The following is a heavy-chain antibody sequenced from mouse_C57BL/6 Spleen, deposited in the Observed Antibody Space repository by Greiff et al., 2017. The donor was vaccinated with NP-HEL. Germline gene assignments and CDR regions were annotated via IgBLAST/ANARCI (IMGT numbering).Heavy chain of an antibody. V-gene: IGHV1-64*01. D-gene: IGHD2-5*01. CDR2: IHPNSGST. CDR1: GYTFTSYW. Sequence: QVQLKQPGAELVKPGASVKLSCKASGYTFTSYWMHWVKQRPGQGLEWIGMIHPNSGSTNYNEKFKSKATLTVDKSSSTAYMQLSSLTSEDFAVYYCARSDSNYWYFDVWGTGTTVTVS. CDR3: ARSDSNYWYFDV. J-gene: IGHJ1*03.